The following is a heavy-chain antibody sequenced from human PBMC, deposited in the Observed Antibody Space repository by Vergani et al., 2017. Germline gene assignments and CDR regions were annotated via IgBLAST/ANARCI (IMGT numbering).Heavy chain of an antibody. V-gene: IGHV3-7*01. D-gene: IGHD2-15*01. CDR3: ARISGGSAPYLHY. Sequence: EVHLEESGGGLVQPGGSLRLSCAASGFTFGDYYMAWIRLGPGKGLDWVASIKRDGTGTFYVDSVKGRFTISRDNAKTTLYLQMNSLRDEDRGVYYCARISGGSAPYLHYWGQGTLVTVAS. CDR1: GFTFGDYY. J-gene: IGHJ1*01. CDR2: IKRDGTGT.